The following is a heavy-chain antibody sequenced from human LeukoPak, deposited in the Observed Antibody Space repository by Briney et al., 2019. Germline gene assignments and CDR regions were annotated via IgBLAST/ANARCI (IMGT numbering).Heavy chain of an antibody. V-gene: IGHV3-7*03. CDR1: GFPFSAYC. CDR3: TRDGVAAGLYFDC. J-gene: IGHJ4*02. CDR2: INQGGSEK. Sequence: GGSLRLSCAASGFPFSAYCMNWVRQAPGKGLEWVASINQGGSEKYYVDSVKGRFTISRDNAKTSLYLQMNSLRAEDTAVYYCTRDGVAAGLYFDCWGQGTLVTVSS. D-gene: IGHD6-13*01.